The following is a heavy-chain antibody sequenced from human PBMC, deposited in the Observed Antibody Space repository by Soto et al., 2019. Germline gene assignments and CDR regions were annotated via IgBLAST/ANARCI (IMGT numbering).Heavy chain of an antibody. CDR1: GYTFTSYG. CDR3: GRDKGDGSGSYYGY. CDR2: ISAYNGNT. D-gene: IGHD3-10*01. J-gene: IGHJ4*02. Sequence: QVQLVQSGAEVKKPGASVKVSCKASGYTFTSYGISWVRQAPGQGLEWMGWISAYNGNTNYAQNLQGRVTMTTDTSPSTAYIELRSLRSYDTAVYFCGRDKGDGSGSYYGYWGQRTLVNVSS. V-gene: IGHV1-18*01.